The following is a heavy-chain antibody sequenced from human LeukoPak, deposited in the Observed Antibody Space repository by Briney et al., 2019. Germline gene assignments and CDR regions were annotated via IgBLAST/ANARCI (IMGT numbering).Heavy chain of an antibody. J-gene: IGHJ2*01. CDR3: ARESRTMIVVVPGHWYFDL. Sequence: GGSLRLSCAASGFTFSSYEMNWVGQAPGKGMEWVSYISSSGSTIYYADSVKGRFTISRDNAKNSLYLQMNSLRAEDTAVYYCARESRTMIVVVPGHWYFDLWGRGTLVTVSS. CDR2: ISSSGSTI. D-gene: IGHD3-22*01. CDR1: GFTFSSYE. V-gene: IGHV3-48*03.